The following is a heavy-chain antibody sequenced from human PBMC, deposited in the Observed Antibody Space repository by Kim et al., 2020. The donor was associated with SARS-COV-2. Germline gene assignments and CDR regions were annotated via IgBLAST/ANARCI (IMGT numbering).Heavy chain of an antibody. D-gene: IGHD6-13*01. Sequence: SETLSLTCTVSSGSVGSGSYYWSWIRQPPGKGLEWIGYIYYSRSTNYNPSLKSRVTISTDTSKNQFSLKLSAVTAADTAVYYCAGLYSSTWYDDYYNGMDVWGQGTTVTVSS. V-gene: IGHV4-61*01. CDR1: SGSVGSGSYY. CDR2: IYYSRST. CDR3: AGLYSSTWYDDYYNGMDV. J-gene: IGHJ6*02.